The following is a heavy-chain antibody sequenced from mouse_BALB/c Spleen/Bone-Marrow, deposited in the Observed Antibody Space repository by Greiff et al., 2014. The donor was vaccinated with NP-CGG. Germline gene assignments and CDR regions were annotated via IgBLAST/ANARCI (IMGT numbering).Heavy chain of an antibody. J-gene: IGHJ2*01. V-gene: IGHV1-80*01. CDR2: IYPGDDDT. CDR1: GYAFSIYW. CDR3: ARGGISIAY. Sequence: VMLVESGAELVRPGSSVKISCKASGYAFSIYWMNWVKQRPGQGLEWIGQIYPGDDDTDYNGKFKGKATLTADRSSSTAYMQLNSLTSEDSAVYFCARGGISIAYWGQGTTLTVSS.